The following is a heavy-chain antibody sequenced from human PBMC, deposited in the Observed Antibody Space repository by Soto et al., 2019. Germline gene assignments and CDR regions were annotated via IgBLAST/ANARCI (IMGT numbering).Heavy chain of an antibody. D-gene: IGHD3-10*01. V-gene: IGHV3-23*01. CDR2: ISVSSEST. CDR1: GFTFSSYA. Sequence: GGSLRLSCAASGFTFSSYAMSWVRQAPGKGLEWVSAISVSSESTYFADSVKGRFTISRDNSKNTLYLQMNSLRADDTAVYYYARGSTMVRGVILDAFDIWGQGTMVTVSS. CDR3: ARGSTMVRGVILDAFDI. J-gene: IGHJ3*02.